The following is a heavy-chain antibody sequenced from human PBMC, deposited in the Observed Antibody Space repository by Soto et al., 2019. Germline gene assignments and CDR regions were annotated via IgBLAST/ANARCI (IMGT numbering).Heavy chain of an antibody. D-gene: IGHD1-26*01. J-gene: IGHJ4*02. CDR1: GGSFINYY. CDR2: INHSGST. Sequence: SETLSLTCGVYGGSFINYYWSWIRQPPGKGLEWIGEINHSGSTNYNPSLESRVSISVDTSKRQFSLKLYSVTAADTAVYYCAREWIVGAYFDYWGQGTLVTVSS. V-gene: IGHV4-34*01. CDR3: AREWIVGAYFDY.